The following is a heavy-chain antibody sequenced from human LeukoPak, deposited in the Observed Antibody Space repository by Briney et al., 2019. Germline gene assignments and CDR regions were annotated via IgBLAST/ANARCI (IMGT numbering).Heavy chain of an antibody. V-gene: IGHV3-74*01. CDR3: AKEGDSYGYYFDY. CDR2: INTDGSST. Sequence: TGGSLRLSCAASGFTFSSYWMHWVRQAPGKGLVWVSRINTDGSSTSYADSVKGRFTISRDNSKNTLYLQMNSLRAEDTAVYYCAKEGDSYGYYFDYWGQGTLVTVSS. D-gene: IGHD5-18*01. CDR1: GFTFSSYW. J-gene: IGHJ4*02.